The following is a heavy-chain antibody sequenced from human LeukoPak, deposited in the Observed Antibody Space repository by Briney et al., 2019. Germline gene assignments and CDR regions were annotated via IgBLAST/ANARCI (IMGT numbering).Heavy chain of an antibody. CDR3: VKGRTSGPYDAFDI. D-gene: IGHD1-26*01. J-gene: IGHJ3*02. Sequence: GGSLRLSCAVSGFTLSNYAMSWVRQAPGKGLEWVSSISGSGGSTSYADSVKGRFTISRDNSKDTLYLQMNSLRAEDTAVYYCVKGRTSGPYDAFDIWGQGTMVTVSS. CDR2: ISGSGGST. V-gene: IGHV3-23*01. CDR1: GFTLSNYA.